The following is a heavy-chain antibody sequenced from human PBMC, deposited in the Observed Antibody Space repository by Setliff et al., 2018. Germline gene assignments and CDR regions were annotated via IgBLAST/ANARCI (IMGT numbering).Heavy chain of an antibody. D-gene: IGHD5-18*01. CDR3: AKDLSSNTAASYFFDL. Sequence: GGSLSLSCAASGFSFSDYAMSWVRQAPRKGLEWVSGGSTGKTDYADYVKGRFTMSRDSSTNTLYLQMNSLRGEDTAVYYFAKDLSSNTAASYFFDLWGQGTQVTVSS. CDR2: GSTGKT. CDR1: GFSFSDYA. J-gene: IGHJ4*02. V-gene: IGHV3-23*01.